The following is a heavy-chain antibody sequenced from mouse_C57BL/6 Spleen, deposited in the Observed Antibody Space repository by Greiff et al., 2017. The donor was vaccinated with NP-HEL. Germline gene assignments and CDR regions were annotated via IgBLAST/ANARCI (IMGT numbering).Heavy chain of an antibody. Sequence: EVQLVESGGGLVKPGGSLKLSCAASGFTFSSYTMSWVRQTPEKRLEWVATISGGGGNTYYPDSVKGRFTISRDNAKNTLYLQMSSLRSEDTALYYCARRFSSYFAMDYWGQGTSVTVSS. CDR2: ISGGGGNT. D-gene: IGHD1-1*01. V-gene: IGHV5-9*01. J-gene: IGHJ4*01. CDR1: GFTFSSYT. CDR3: ARRFSSYFAMDY.